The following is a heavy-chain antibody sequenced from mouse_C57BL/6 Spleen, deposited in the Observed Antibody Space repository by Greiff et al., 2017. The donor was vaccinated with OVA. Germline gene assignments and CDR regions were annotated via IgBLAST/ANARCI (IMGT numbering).Heavy chain of an antibody. CDR1: GYTFTSYG. J-gene: IGHJ2*01. V-gene: IGHV1-81*01. Sequence: VKLVESGAELARPGASVKLSCKASGYTFTSYGISWVKQRTGQGLEWIGEIYPRSGNTYYNEKFKGKATLTADKSSSTAYMELRSLTSEDSAVYFCANRLSSSYYFDYWGQGTTLTVSS. D-gene: IGHD1-1*01. CDR3: ANRLSSSYYFDY. CDR2: IYPRSGNT.